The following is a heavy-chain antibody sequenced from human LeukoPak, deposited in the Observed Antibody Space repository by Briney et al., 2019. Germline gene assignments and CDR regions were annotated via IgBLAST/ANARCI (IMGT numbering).Heavy chain of an antibody. D-gene: IGHD2-15*01. J-gene: IGHJ5*02. CDR3: ARGPRYCSGGSCHTNWFDP. CDR2: INHSGST. V-gene: IGHV4-34*01. Sequence: SETLSLTCAVYGGSFSGYYWSWIRQPPGKGLEWIGEINHSGSTNYNPSLKCRVTISVDTSKNQFSLKLSSVTAADTAVYYCARGPRYCSGGSCHTNWFDPWGQGTLVTVSS. CDR1: GGSFSGYY.